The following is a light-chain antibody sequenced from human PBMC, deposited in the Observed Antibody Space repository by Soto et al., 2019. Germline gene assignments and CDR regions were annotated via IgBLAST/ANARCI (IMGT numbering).Light chain of an antibody. Sequence: DIQMTQSPSTLAASVGDRGTSNCRASQSISSWLAWYQQKPGKAPKLLIYDASSLESGVPSRFSGSGSGTEFTLTISSLQPDDFATYYCQQYNSYSRTFGQGTKV. J-gene: IGKJ1*01. CDR2: DAS. V-gene: IGKV1-5*01. CDR3: QQYNSYSRT. CDR1: QSISSW.